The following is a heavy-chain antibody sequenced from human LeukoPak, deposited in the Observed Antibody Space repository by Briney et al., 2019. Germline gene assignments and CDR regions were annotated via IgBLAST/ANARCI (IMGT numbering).Heavy chain of an antibody. V-gene: IGHV3-23*01. D-gene: IGHD3-22*01. CDR1: GFTFSSYA. CDR2: ISGSGGST. CDR3: AKDLDTYYYDRSDDFDY. J-gene: IGHJ4*02. Sequence: PGGSLRLSCAASGFTFSSYAMSWVRQAPGKGLEWVSAISGSGGSTYYAGSVKGRFTISRDNSKNTLYLHMNSLRAEDTAVYYCAKDLDTYYYDRSDDFDYWGQGTLVTVSS.